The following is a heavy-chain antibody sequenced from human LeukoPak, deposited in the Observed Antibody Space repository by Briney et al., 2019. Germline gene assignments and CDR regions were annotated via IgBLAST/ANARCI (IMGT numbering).Heavy chain of an antibody. J-gene: IGHJ4*02. CDR2: ISGDGGST. CDR1: GFIVDDYA. Sequence: QTGGSLRLSCAASGFIVDDYAMYWVRQAPGKGLEWVSLISGDGGSTYYADSVKGRFTISRDNAKNSLYLQMNSLRAEDTAVYFCARSPIRQRFFDYWGQGILVTVSS. D-gene: IGHD5-12*01. CDR3: ARSPIRQRFFDY. V-gene: IGHV3-43*02.